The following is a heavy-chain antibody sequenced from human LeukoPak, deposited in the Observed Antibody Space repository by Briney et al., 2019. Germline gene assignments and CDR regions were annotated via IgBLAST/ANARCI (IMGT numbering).Heavy chain of an antibody. J-gene: IGHJ6*02. D-gene: IGHD6-13*01. CDR3: AKAASSSWPSYYYGMDV. CDR2: VSYDGSTK. V-gene: IGHV3-30*18. Sequence: PGGSLRLSCAASGFTFSTYGMHWVRQAPGKGLEWVAVVSYDGSTKYYADSVKGRFTISKDNSKNTVYLQMSSLRVDDTAVYYCAKAASSSWPSYYYGMDVWGQGTTVTVSS. CDR1: GFTFSTYG.